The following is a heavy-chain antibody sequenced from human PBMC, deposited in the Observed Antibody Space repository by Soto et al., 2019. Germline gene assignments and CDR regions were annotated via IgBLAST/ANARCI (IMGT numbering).Heavy chain of an antibody. CDR3: ARDYNDYVWGSYRTHFDY. CDR1: GFTFSSYG. V-gene: IGHV3-33*01. Sequence: QVQLVESGGGVVQPGRSLRLSCAASGFTFSSYGMHWVRQAPGKGLEWVAVIWYDGSNTYYADSVKGRFTISRDNSKTTRDLQMNSLRAEDTAVYYCARDYNDYVWGSYRTHFDYWGQGTLVTVSS. CDR2: IWYDGSNT. J-gene: IGHJ4*02. D-gene: IGHD3-16*02.